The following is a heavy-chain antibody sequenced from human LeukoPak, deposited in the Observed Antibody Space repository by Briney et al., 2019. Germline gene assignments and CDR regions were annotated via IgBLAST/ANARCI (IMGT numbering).Heavy chain of an antibody. CDR3: AHRADYGDFSFDY. J-gene: IGHJ4*02. V-gene: IGHV2-5*02. D-gene: IGHD4-17*01. Sequence: SGPTLVNPTQTLTLTCTFSGFSLSATGVGVGWIRQPPGKALEWLALIYWDDDKRYNPSLETRVTITKDTSKNQVALTMTNMDPVGTATYYCAHRADYGDFSFDYWGQGALVTVSS. CDR1: GFSLSATGVG. CDR2: IYWDDDK.